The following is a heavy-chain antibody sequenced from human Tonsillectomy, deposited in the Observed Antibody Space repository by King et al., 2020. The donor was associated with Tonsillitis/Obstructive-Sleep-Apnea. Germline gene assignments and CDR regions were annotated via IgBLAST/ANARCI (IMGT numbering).Heavy chain of an antibody. V-gene: IGHV1-24*01. CDR2: FDPEDGET. CDR1: GYTLTELS. D-gene: IGHD1-26*01. CDR3: TSRAEKEPSGSYSFDY. Sequence: QLVQSGAEVKKPGASVKVSCKVSGYTLTELSMHWVRQAPGKGLEWMGGFDPEDGETIYAQKFQGRITMTEDTSTDTAYMDLGSLESEDTAVYYCTSRAEKEPSGSYSFDYWGQGTLVTVSS. J-gene: IGHJ4*02.